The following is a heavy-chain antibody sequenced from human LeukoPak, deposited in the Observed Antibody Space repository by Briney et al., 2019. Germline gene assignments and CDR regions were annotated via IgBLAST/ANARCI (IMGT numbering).Heavy chain of an antibody. CDR1: GFTFSSYA. CDR2: ISGSGGST. D-gene: IGHD2-2*01. CDR3: AKESYGAVVVPAAIDGY. Sequence: PGGSLRLSCAASGFTFSSYAMSWVRQAPGKGLERVSAISGSGGSTYYADSVKGRFTISRDNSKNTLYLQMNSLRAEDTAVYYCAKESYGAVVVPAAIDGYWGQGTLITVSS. V-gene: IGHV3-23*01. J-gene: IGHJ4*02.